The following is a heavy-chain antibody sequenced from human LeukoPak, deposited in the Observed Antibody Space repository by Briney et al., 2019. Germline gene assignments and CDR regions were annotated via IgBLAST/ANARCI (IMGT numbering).Heavy chain of an antibody. V-gene: IGHV1-18*01. CDR1: GYTFTSYG. CDR2: ISPYNSNT. J-gene: IGHJ4*02. D-gene: IGHD6-19*01. Sequence: GASVKVSCKASGYTFTSYGISWVRQAPGQGLECMGWISPYNSNTYYVQNLQGRVTMTTDTSTSTTYMELRSLRSDDTAVYYCARDLKRGYSSGRYSWGTGSSNDFWGQGTLVTVSS. CDR3: ARDLKRGYSSGRYSWGTGSSNDF.